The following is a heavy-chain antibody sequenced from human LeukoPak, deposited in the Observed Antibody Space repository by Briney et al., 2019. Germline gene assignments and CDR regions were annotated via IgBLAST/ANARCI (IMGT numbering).Heavy chain of an antibody. CDR2: IIPIFGTA. Sequence: GASVKVSCKASGGTFSSYAISWVRQAPGQGLEWMGGIIPIFGTANYAQKFQGRGTITADESTSTAYMELSSLRSEDTAVYYCATSLEADPYCSSTSCYGSYYYYGMDVWGQGTTVTVSS. CDR3: ATSLEADPYCSSTSCYGSYYYYGMDV. CDR1: GGTFSSYA. J-gene: IGHJ6*02. D-gene: IGHD2-2*01. V-gene: IGHV1-69*13.